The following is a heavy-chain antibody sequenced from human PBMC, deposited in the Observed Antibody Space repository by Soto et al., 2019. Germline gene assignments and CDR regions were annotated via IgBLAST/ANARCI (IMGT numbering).Heavy chain of an antibody. CDR3: AKDGGLHLGELSASGAFDI. CDR2: ISYDGSNK. V-gene: IGHV3-30*18. D-gene: IGHD3-16*02. CDR1: GFTFSSYG. Sequence: VQLVESGGGVVQPGRSLRLSCAASGFTFSSYGMHWVRQAPGKGLEGVAVISYDGSNKYYADAVKGRFTISRDTSKKTLYLQMNSLRAEDTAVYYCAKDGGLHLGELSASGAFDIWGQGTMVTVPS. J-gene: IGHJ3*02.